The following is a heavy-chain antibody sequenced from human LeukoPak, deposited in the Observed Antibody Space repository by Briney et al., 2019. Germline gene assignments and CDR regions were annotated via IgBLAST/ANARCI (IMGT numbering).Heavy chain of an antibody. J-gene: IGHJ4*02. CDR1: GFTFSSYA. CDR3: ATSRTFDY. D-gene: IGHD1-1*01. V-gene: IGHV3-23*01. Sequence: GGSLRLSCAASGFTFSSYAMSWVRQAPGKGLEWVSVISGSGTSTYYADSVKGRFTISRDNAKNTVYLQMNSLRAEDTAVYYCATSRTFDYWGQGTLVTASS. CDR2: ISGSGTST.